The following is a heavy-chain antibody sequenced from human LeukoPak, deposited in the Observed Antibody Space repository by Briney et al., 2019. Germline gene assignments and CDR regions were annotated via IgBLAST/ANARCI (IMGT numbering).Heavy chain of an antibody. CDR2: IKQDGSEK. Sequence: GGSLRLSCAASGFTFSNYWMSWVRQAPGKGLEWVANIKQDGSEKYYVDSVKGRFTISRDTAKNSLYLQMNSLRAEDTAVYFCARVGYSSGFDYWGQGTLVTVSS. CDR1: GFTFSNYW. CDR3: ARVGYSSGFDY. V-gene: IGHV3-7*05. J-gene: IGHJ4*02. D-gene: IGHD6-25*01.